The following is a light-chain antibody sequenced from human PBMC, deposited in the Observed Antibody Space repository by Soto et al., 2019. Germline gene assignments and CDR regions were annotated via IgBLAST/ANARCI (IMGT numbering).Light chain of an antibody. Sequence: DIQMPQSPSSLSASVGDRFTITCRASQSISSYLNWYQQKPGKAPKLLIYAESSLQSGVPSRFSGSGSGTDFTLTISSLQPEDFATYYCQQSYSTPIACGQGTRLEIK. V-gene: IGKV1-39*01. J-gene: IGKJ5*01. CDR3: QQSYSTPIA. CDR1: QSISSY. CDR2: AES.